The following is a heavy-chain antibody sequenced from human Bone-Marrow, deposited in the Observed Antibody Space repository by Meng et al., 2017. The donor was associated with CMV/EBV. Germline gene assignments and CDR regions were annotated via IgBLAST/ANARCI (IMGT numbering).Heavy chain of an antibody. CDR3: ARGVDYYDSSGYYY. V-gene: IGHV4-34*01. D-gene: IGHD3-22*01. Sequence: QVHCQRWGPGLLKPSETLSLTGAVYGGSFSGYYWSWIRQPPGKGLEWIGEINHSGSTNYNPSLKSRVTISVDTSKNQFSLKLSSVTAADTAVYYCARGVDYYDSSGYYYWGQGTLVTVSS. CDR1: GGSFSGYY. CDR2: INHSGST. J-gene: IGHJ4*02.